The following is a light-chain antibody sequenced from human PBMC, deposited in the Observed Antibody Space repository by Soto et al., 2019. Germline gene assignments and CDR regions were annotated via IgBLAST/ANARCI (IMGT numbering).Light chain of an antibody. CDR2: DVS. Sequence: QYALTQPASVSGSPGQSITISCTGISSDVGGYNYVSWYQQHPDKAPKLMIYDVSNRRSGVSNRFSGSKSGNTASLTISGLQAEDEADYYCYSYTSSSTVLFGGGTQLTVL. CDR1: SSDVGGYNY. J-gene: IGLJ7*01. CDR3: YSYTSSSTVL. V-gene: IGLV2-14*01.